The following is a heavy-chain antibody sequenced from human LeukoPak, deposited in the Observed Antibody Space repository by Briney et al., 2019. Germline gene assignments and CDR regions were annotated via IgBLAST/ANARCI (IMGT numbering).Heavy chain of an antibody. Sequence: GGSLRLSCAASGFTFSSYGMTWVRQAPGKGLEWVSGISGSGGSTYYADSVKGRFTISRDNSKNTLYLQMNSLRAEDTAVYYCAKFQYNFHYIDVWGKGTTVIVSS. CDR3: AKFQYNFHYIDV. V-gene: IGHV3-23*01. J-gene: IGHJ6*03. CDR1: GFTFSSYG. CDR2: ISGSGGST.